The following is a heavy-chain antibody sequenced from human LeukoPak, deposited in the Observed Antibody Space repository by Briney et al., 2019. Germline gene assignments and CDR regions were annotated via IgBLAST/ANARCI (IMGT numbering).Heavy chain of an antibody. D-gene: IGHD4-23*01. V-gene: IGHV1-2*02. CDR3: ARGPTTVLTPVAFHI. Sequence: ASVKVSCKASGYTFTGYYMHWVRQAPGQGLEWMGWINPNSGGTNYAQKFQGRVTMTRDTSISTAYMELSRLRSDDTAVYYCARGPTTVLTPVAFHIWGHGTMVTVSS. J-gene: IGHJ3*02. CDR1: GYTFTGYY. CDR2: INPNSGGT.